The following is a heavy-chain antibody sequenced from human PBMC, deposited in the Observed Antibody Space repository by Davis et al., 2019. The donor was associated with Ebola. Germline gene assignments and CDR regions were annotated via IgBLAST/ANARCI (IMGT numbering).Heavy chain of an antibody. CDR2: IGRAGDT. CDR3: IRDPAGHGMDV. CDR1: GFTFSTYD. J-gene: IGHJ6*04. Sequence: PGGSLRLSCAASGFTFSTYDMHWVRQTTEKGLAWVSAIGRAGDTHYLDSVKGRFTISRENAKNSLYLQMNSLRAGDTAVYYCIRDPAGHGMDVWGKGTTVIVSS. V-gene: IGHV3-13*01. D-gene: IGHD3-10*01.